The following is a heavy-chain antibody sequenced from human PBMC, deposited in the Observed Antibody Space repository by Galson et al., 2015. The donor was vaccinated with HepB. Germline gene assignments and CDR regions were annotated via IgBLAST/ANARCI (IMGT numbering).Heavy chain of an antibody. V-gene: IGHV1-46*01. D-gene: IGHD2-2*01. Sequence: SCKASGYTFTRYYIHWVRQAPGQGLEWMGLINPRSGTPTYAQNFQGRVTVTRDTSADTVYMELSSLRSQDTAVYYCARGWGYCSTSTCDDWFDPWGQGTLVTVSS. CDR1: GYTFTRYY. J-gene: IGHJ5*02. CDR2: INPRSGTP. CDR3: ARGWGYCSTSTCDDWFDP.